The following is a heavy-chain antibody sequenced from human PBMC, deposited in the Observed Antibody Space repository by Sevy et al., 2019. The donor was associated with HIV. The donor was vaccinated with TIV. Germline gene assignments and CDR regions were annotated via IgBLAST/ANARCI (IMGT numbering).Heavy chain of an antibody. Sequence: GGSLRLSCAASGFTFSSYAMSWVRQAPGKGLEWVSAISGSGGSTYYTDSVKGRFTISRDNSKNTLYLQMNSLRAEDTAVHYCAKDRVGRLGIGATVESGVGAFDIWGQGTMVTVSS. D-gene: IGHD1-26*01. V-gene: IGHV3-23*01. J-gene: IGHJ3*02. CDR3: AKDRVGRLGIGATVESGVGAFDI. CDR1: GFTFSSYA. CDR2: ISGSGGST.